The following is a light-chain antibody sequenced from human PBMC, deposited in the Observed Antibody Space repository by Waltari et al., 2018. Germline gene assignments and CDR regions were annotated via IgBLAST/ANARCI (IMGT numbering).Light chain of an antibody. CDR1: SNDVGGYNH. CDR2: DVF. V-gene: IGLV2-11*01. CDR3: CSYAGSYTVL. J-gene: IGLJ2*01. Sequence: QSALTQPRSVSGSPGQSVTFSCTGTSNDVGGYNHVPWYQQAPGKAPKLLIFDVFTRPQGVPDRFSGSTSGNTASLTISGLQADDEADYYCCSYAGSYTVLFGGGTKLTVL.